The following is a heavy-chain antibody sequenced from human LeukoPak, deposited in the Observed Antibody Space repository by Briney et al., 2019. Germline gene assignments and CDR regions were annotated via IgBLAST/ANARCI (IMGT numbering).Heavy chain of an antibody. J-gene: IGHJ3*02. D-gene: IGHD2-21*02. CDR3: ARHAYCGGDCFGGAFEI. Sequence: SETLSLTCTVSGGSVSGRYRSWIRQPPGKGLEWIGYIFYTVKTKYNPSLGSRVTISVDTPKNQFSLKLNSVTAADTAVYYCARHAYCGGDCFGGAFEIWGQGTMVTVSS. CDR1: GGSVSGRY. V-gene: IGHV4-59*08. CDR2: IFYTVKT.